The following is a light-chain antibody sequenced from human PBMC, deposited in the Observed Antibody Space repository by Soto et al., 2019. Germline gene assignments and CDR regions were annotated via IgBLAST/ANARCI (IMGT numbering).Light chain of an antibody. CDR3: CSYAGSSTVYV. J-gene: IGLJ1*01. CDR1: SSDVGSYNL. CDR2: EGN. V-gene: IGLV2-23*01. Sequence: QSVLTQPASVSRSPGQSITISCTGTSSDVGSYNLVSWYQQRPGQAPKLIIYEGNKRPSGVSNRFSASKSANTASLTISGLQAEDEADYYCCSYAGSSTVYVFGTGTKVTVL.